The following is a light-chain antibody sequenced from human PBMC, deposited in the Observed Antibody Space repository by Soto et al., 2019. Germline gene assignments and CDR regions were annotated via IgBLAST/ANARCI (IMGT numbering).Light chain of an antibody. Sequence: EIVLTQSPATLSLSPGERATLSCRASQSVNSYLAWYQQKCGQAPRLLIYDTSSRATGIPDRFSGSGSGTAFTLTISSLEPEDFAVYYCQQRSSWPTFGQGTRLAIK. CDR1: QSVNSY. V-gene: IGKV3-11*01. J-gene: IGKJ2*01. CDR2: DTS. CDR3: QQRSSWPT.